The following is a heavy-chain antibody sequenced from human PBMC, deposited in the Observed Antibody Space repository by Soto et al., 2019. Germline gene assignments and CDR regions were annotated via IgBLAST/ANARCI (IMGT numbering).Heavy chain of an antibody. Sequence: EVQLVESGGGLVKPGGSLRLSCAASGFTFSNAWMNWVRQAPGKGLEWVGRIKSKTDGGTTDYAAPVKGRFTISRDDSKNTLYLQMNSLKTEDTAVYYCTTETYYYDSSGIEGPYGMDVWGQGTTVTVSS. CDR1: GFTFSNAW. CDR3: TTETYYYDSSGIEGPYGMDV. V-gene: IGHV3-15*07. D-gene: IGHD3-22*01. J-gene: IGHJ6*02. CDR2: IKSKTDGGTT.